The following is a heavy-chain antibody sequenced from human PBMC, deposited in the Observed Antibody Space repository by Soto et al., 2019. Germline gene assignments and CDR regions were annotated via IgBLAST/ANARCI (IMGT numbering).Heavy chain of an antibody. CDR1: GYSFTSYW. CDR2: IDPSDSYT. Sequence: PGESLKISCKGSGYSFTSYWISWVRQMPGKGLEWMGRIDPSDSYTNYSPSFQGHVTISADKSISTAYLQWSSLKASDTAMYYCASSDNLFGELPRYYYYYYGMDVWGQGTTVTVSS. CDR3: ASSDNLFGELPRYYYYYYGMDV. D-gene: IGHD3-10*02. V-gene: IGHV5-10-1*01. J-gene: IGHJ6*02.